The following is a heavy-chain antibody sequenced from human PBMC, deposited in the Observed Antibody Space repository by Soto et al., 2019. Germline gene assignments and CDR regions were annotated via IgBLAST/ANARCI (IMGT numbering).Heavy chain of an antibody. Sequence: ASVKVSCKASGYTFTSYAMHWVRQAPGQRLEWMGWINAGNGNTKYSQKFQGRVTITRDTSASTAYMELSSLRSEDTAVCYCARESARYSVVVVAAKLYVDVWGKGTTVTVSS. CDR3: ARESARYSVVVVAAKLYVDV. J-gene: IGHJ6*03. CDR1: GYTFTSYA. CDR2: INAGNGNT. D-gene: IGHD2-15*01. V-gene: IGHV1-3*01.